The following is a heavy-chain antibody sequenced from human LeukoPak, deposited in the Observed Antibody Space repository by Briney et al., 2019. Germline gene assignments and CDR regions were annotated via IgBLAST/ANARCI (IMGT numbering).Heavy chain of an antibody. D-gene: IGHD6-19*01. V-gene: IGHV4-34*01. CDR1: GGSFSGYY. CDR2: INHSGSI. Sequence: SETLSLTCAVYGGSFSGYYWSWIRQPPGKGLEWIGEINHSGSINHNPSLKSRVTISVDTSKNQFSLKLSSVTAADTAVYYCARGGGGYSSGWYARRDRYYMDAWGKGTTVTVSS. CDR3: ARGGGGYSSGWYARRDRYYMDA. J-gene: IGHJ6*03.